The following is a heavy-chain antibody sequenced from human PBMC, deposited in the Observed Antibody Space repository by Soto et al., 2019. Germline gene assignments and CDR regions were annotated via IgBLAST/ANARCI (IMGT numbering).Heavy chain of an antibody. D-gene: IGHD5-18*01. Sequence: SVKVSCKAPGGTFSTYAISWVRQAPGQGLEWMGGIIPMFGTANYAQRFQDRVTVTADESTNTVYMELSSLRSEDTAVYFCASGIQLWLRRINNGYSGWGQGTLVTVSS. CDR1: GGTFSTYA. CDR3: ASGIQLWLRRINNGYSG. CDR2: IIPMFGTA. J-gene: IGHJ4*02. V-gene: IGHV1-69*13.